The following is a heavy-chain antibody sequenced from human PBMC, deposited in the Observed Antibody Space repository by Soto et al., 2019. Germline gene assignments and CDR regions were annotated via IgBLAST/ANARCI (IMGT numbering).Heavy chain of an antibody. CDR2: IYHSGST. D-gene: IGHD3-10*01. V-gene: IGHV4-4*02. J-gene: IGHJ4*02. Sequence: QVQLQESGPGLVKPSGTLSLTCAVSGGSISSSNWWSWVRQPPGKGLEWIGEIYHSGSTNYNPSLTSRVTISVDKSKNQYSLNLNSVTAADTAVYYCARKAAVGGHFYYWGQGTQVTVSS. CDR1: GGSISSSNW. CDR3: ARKAAVGGHFYY.